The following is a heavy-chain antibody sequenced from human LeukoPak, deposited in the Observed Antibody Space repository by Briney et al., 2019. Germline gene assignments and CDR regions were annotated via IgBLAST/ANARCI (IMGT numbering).Heavy chain of an antibody. CDR1: GGSISSGGYS. CDR2: IHYSGST. V-gene: IGHV4-61*08. D-gene: IGHD6-13*01. J-gene: IGHJ4*02. Sequence: SETLSLTCAVSGGSISSGGYSWSWIRQPPGKGLEWIAYIHYSGSTNYSPSLKSRVTISIDTSKNQFSLKLTSVTAADTAVYYCARVVAAATYYFDYWGQGTLVTVSS. CDR3: ARVVAAATYYFDY.